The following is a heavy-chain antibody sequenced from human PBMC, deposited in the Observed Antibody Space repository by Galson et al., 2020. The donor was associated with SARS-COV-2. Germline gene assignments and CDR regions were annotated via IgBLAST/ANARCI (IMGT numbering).Heavy chain of an antibody. D-gene: IGHD6-13*01. Sequence: ASETLSLTCTVSGGSISSSRYYWGWIRQPPGKGLEWIGSFYYTGSTYYNPSLKSRLTISTDTSKNQFSLKVSSVTAADTAVYYCARHAGELRLQLVQNYFDHWGRGTLVTVSS. CDR1: GGSISSSRYY. J-gene: IGHJ4*02. V-gene: IGHV4-39*01. CDR2: FYYTGST. CDR3: ARHAGELRLQLVQNYFDH.